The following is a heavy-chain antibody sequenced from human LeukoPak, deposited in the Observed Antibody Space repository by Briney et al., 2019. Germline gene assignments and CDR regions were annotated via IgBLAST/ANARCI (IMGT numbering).Heavy chain of an antibody. CDR2: MNPISGNT. V-gene: IGHV1-8*01. Sequence: ASVRVSCKASGYTFTSYDISWVRQATGQGLEWTGWMNPISGNTGYAQKFQGRVTMARSTSISTAYMELSSLRSEDTAVYYCARPYCSGGDCLRYFDLWGRGTLITVSS. J-gene: IGHJ2*01. D-gene: IGHD2-15*01. CDR1: GYTFTSYD. CDR3: ARPYCSGGDCLRYFDL.